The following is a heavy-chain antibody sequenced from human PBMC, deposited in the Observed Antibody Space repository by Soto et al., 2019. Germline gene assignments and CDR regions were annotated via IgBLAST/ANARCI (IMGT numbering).Heavy chain of an antibody. CDR3: ARDPVQQQLVHLPVNYNWFAP. V-gene: IGHV3-21*03. CDR1: GFTFSSYS. J-gene: IGHJ5*02. Sequence: GGSLRLSCAASGFTFSSYSMNWVRQAPGKGLEWVSSISSSSSYIYYADSVKGRFTISRDNAKNSLYLQMNSLRAEDTAVYYCARDPVQQQLVHLPVNYNWFAPWGQGTLVPGSS. D-gene: IGHD6-13*01. CDR2: ISSSSSYI.